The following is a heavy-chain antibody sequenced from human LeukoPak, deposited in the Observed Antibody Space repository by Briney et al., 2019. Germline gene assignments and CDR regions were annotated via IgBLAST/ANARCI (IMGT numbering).Heavy chain of an antibody. CDR1: GGSVRGYY. D-gene: IGHD3-22*01. J-gene: IGHJ6*03. CDR3: ARGRITMIVVVPYYMDV. Sequence: SETLSLTCADYGGSVRGYYWSWIREPPRTGLERSGEINHSGSTNYNPSLKSRVTISVDTSKNQFSLKLSSVTAADTAVYYCARGRITMIVVVPYYMDVWGKGTTVTVSS. CDR2: INHSGST. V-gene: IGHV4-34*01.